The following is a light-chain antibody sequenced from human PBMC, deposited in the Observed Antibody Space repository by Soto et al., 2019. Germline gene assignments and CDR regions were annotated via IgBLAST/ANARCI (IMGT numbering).Light chain of an antibody. CDR1: QSLHSNF. Sequence: EMLLTQSPGTLSLSPGERATLSCRASQSLHSNFLVCYQQKPGQAPRLLISSTSRRATGIPDRFSGSGSGTDFTLTISRLDPEDFAVYYCHQSGISPLTFGPGTKVDIK. CDR3: HQSGISPLT. V-gene: IGKV3-20*01. CDR2: STS. J-gene: IGKJ3*01.